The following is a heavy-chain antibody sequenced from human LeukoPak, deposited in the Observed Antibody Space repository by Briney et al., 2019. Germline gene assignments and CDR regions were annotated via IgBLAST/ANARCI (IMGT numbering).Heavy chain of an antibody. V-gene: IGHV4-34*01. Sequence: SETLSLICAVYGGSFSGYYWSWIRQPPGKGLEWIGEINHSGSTNYNPSLKSRVTISVDTSKNQFSLKLSSMTAADTAVYYCARHVNQLLLWLAFDIWGQGTMVTVSS. CDR1: GGSFSGYY. J-gene: IGHJ3*02. CDR3: ARHVNQLLLWLAFDI. D-gene: IGHD2-2*01. CDR2: INHSGST.